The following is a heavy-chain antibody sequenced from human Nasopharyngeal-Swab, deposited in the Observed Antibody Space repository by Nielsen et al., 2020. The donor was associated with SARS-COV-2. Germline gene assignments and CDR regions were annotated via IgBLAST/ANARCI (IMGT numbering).Heavy chain of an antibody. CDR1: GITFNSYW. CDR3: ARLPTTPLSFDY. D-gene: IGHD4-17*01. V-gene: IGHV3-7*01. CDR2: IKQDGREK. J-gene: IGHJ4*02. Sequence: GESLKISCAASGITFNSYWMSWVRQAPGKGLEWVANIKQDGREKYYVDSVKGRFTISRDNAKNSLCLQMNSLRAEDTAVYYCARLPTTPLSFDYWGQGTLVTVSS.